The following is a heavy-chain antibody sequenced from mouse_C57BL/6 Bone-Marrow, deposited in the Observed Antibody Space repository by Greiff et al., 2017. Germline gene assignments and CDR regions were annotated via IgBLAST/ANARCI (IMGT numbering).Heavy chain of an antibody. CDR1: GFNIQDVY. Sequence: EVQLQQSGAELVRPGASVKLSCPASGFNIQDVYLHWVKLRPEQGLEWIGWIDPEIGDTEYASKFQVKATITSNTSSNTAYLQLSSLTSEDTTVYYCSSFDGNYFDFWGQGTPLTVAS. D-gene: IGHD2-3*01. CDR2: IDPEIGDT. V-gene: IGHV14-4*01. CDR3: SSFDGNYFDF. J-gene: IGHJ2*01.